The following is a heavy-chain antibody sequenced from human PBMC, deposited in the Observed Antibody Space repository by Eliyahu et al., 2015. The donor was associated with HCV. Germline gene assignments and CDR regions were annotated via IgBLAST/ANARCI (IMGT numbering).Heavy chain of an antibody. J-gene: IGHJ2*01. CDR1: GFSLSTSGVG. D-gene: IGHD2-8*01. V-gene: IGHV2-5*02. CDR3: AHSRGYCTNGVCHPRYFDL. Sequence: QITLKESGPTLVKPTQTLTLTCTFSGFSLSTSGVGVGWIRQPPGKALEWLALIYWDDDKRYRPTPKSRLTITKDTSKNQVVLTMTNMDPVDTATYYCAHSRGYCTNGVCHPRYFDLWGRGTLVTVSS. CDR2: IYWDDDK.